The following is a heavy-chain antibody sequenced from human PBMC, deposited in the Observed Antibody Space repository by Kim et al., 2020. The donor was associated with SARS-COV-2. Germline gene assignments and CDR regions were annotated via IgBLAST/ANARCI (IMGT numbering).Heavy chain of an antibody. CDR1: GFTFSSYW. CDR3: ARESRHSMEV. Sequence: GGSLRLSCAASGFTFSSYWMSWVRQAPGKGPVCVSLIKSDGTYTSYADSVKGRFTISRDNAKNAVYLQMNSLRADDTAVYYCARESRHSMEVWGQGTTVT. J-gene: IGHJ6*02. V-gene: IGHV3-74*01. CDR2: IKSDGTYT.